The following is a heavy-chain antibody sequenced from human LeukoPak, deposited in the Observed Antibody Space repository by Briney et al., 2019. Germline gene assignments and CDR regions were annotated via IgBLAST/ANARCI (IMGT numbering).Heavy chain of an antibody. Sequence: GGTLRLSCAASGFTFSSYGMNWVRQAPGKGLEWVSYISSSSSTIYYADSVKGRFTISRDNAKNSLYLQMNSLRAEDTAVYYCARGVYYGDYVGYMDVWGKGTTVTVSS. D-gene: IGHD4-17*01. CDR2: ISSSSSTI. V-gene: IGHV3-48*01. CDR1: GFTFSSYG. J-gene: IGHJ6*03. CDR3: ARGVYYGDYVGYMDV.